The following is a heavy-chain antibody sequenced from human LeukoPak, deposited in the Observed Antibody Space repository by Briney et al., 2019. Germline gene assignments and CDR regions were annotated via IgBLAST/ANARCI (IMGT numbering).Heavy chain of an antibody. D-gene: IGHD3-22*01. Sequence: GGSLRLSGAPSGFTFSTYWMHWVRQAPGKGLASVSRINSDGITTTYADSVKGRFSISRDNAENTLWLQMNSLRAEDTAVYYCARDREGNYYDSGGSDYWGQGTLVTVSS. V-gene: IGHV3-74*01. CDR2: INSDGITT. J-gene: IGHJ4*02. CDR3: ARDREGNYYDSGGSDY. CDR1: GFTFSTYW.